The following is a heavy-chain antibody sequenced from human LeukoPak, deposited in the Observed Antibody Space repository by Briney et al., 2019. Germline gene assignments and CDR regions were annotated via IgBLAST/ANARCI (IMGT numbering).Heavy chain of an antibody. D-gene: IGHD2-2*01. Sequence: PSETLSLTCTVSGGSISSYYWSWFRQPPGKGLEWIGYIYYSGSTNYNPSLKSRVTISVDTSKNQFSLKLSSVTAADTAVYYCARVNCSNTSCWSDYWGQGTLVTVSS. V-gene: IGHV4-59*08. CDR3: ARVNCSNTSCWSDY. CDR2: IYYSGST. J-gene: IGHJ4*02. CDR1: GGSISSYY.